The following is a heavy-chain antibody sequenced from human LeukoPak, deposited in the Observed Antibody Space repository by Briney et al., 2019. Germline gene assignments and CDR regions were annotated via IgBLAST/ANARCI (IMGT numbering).Heavy chain of an antibody. J-gene: IGHJ6*02. CDR2: MYSGGTT. Sequence: GGSLRLSCAVSGFDVSSSYVNWVRQAPGKGLEWVAVMYSGGTTYYSDSVKGRFTISRDNSKNTVSLQINSLRVEDTAMYYCARLEVARGVMLGLDVWGQGTTVTVSS. V-gene: IGHV3-66*04. CDR1: GFDVSSSY. CDR3: ARLEVARGVMLGLDV. D-gene: IGHD3-10*01.